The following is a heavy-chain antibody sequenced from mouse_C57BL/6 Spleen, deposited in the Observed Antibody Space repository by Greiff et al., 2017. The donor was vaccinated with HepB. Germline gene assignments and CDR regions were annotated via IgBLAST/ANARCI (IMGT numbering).Heavy chain of an antibody. CDR3: VRQYGNCYFDY. D-gene: IGHD2-1*01. J-gene: IGHJ2*01. CDR2: IRSKSNNYET. Sequence: EVKLMESGGGLVQPKGSLKLSCAASGFSFNTYAMNWVRQAPGKGLEWVARIRSKSNNYETYYADSGKDRFTISRDDSESMLYLQMNNLKTEDTAMYYCVRQYGNCYFDYWGQGTTLTVSS. CDR1: GFSFNTYA. V-gene: IGHV10-1*01.